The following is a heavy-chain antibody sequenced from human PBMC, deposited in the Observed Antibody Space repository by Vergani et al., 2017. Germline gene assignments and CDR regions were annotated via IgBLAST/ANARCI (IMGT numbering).Heavy chain of an antibody. CDR1: GYTFTSYG. CDR2: ISAYNGNT. V-gene: IGHV1-18*04. CDR3: ARPGGSYSYGMDV. J-gene: IGHJ6*02. D-gene: IGHD1-26*01. Sequence: QVQLVQSGAEVKKPGASVKVSCKASGYTFTSYGISWVRQAPGQGLEWMGWISAYNGNTNYAQKLQGRVTMTTDTSTSTAYMELRSLKASDTAMYYCARPGGSYSYGMDVWGQGTTVTVSS.